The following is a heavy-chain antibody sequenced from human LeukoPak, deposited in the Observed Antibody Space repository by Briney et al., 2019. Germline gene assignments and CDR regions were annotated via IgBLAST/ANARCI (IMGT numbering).Heavy chain of an antibody. J-gene: IGHJ4*02. D-gene: IGHD3-22*01. CDR1: GGSIRSGSHY. V-gene: IGHV4-39*02. Sequence: KPSETLSLTCTVSGGSIRSGSHYWAWIRQPPGKGLEWIGSIYYSGSTYYNPSLENRVTISIGTSKNHFSLKLSSLSAADTSVYYCAKRDDSGGNLVDLWGQGTLVTVS. CDR2: IYYSGST. CDR3: AKRDDSGGNLVDL.